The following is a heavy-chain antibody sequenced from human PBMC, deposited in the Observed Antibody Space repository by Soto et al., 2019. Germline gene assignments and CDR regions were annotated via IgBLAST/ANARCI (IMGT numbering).Heavy chain of an antibody. J-gene: IGHJ5*02. D-gene: IGHD6-13*01. CDR1: VFRFADYT. Sequence: GRSLRLACASSVFRFADYTMQWVRQAPGKGLEWVSGLTWNSESIAYADSVKGRFTISRDNAKNSLYLQMNSLRAEDTAFYFCAKGAISGTLNWFDPWGQGTLVTVSS. CDR2: LTWNSESI. V-gene: IGHV3-9*01. CDR3: AKGAISGTLNWFDP.